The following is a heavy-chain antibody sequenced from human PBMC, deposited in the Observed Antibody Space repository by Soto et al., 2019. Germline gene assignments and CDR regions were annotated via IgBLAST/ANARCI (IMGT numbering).Heavy chain of an antibody. CDR3: ARDKDWAFDN. CDR1: GFTFSSYS. V-gene: IGHV3-48*03. D-gene: IGHD3-9*01. Sequence: PGGSLRLSCVASGFTFSSYSMVWVRQAPGKGPEWVSYIFTTGTTIYYADSVKGRFTVSRDNAKNSLFLLLNSLRAEDTAVYYCARDKDWAFDNWGQGTLVTVSS. J-gene: IGHJ4*02. CDR2: IFTTGTTI.